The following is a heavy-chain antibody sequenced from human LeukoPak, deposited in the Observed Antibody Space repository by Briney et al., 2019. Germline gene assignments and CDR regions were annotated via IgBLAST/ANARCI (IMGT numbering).Heavy chain of an antibody. D-gene: IGHD2-8*01. CDR3: ARHVEATKYYFDY. J-gene: IGHJ4*02. Sequence: SETLSLTCTVSGGSISSSSYYWGWIRQPPGKGLEWIGSIYYSGSTYYNPSLKSRVIISVDTSKNQFSLKLSSVTAADTAVYYCARHVEATKYYFDYSGQGTLVTVSS. V-gene: IGHV4-39*01. CDR2: IYYSGST. CDR1: GGSISSSSYY.